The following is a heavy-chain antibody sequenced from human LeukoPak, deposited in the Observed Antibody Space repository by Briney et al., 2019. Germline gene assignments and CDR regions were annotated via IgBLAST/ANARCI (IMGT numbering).Heavy chain of an antibody. D-gene: IGHD3-10*02. J-gene: IGHJ6*04. Sequence: QPGGSLRLSCAASGFTFSSYEMNWVRQAPGKGLEWVSYISSSGSTIYYAGSVKGRFTISRDNAKNSLYPQMNSLRAEDTAVYYCAELGITMIGGVWGKGTTVTISS. CDR1: GFTFSSYE. CDR3: AELGITMIGGV. V-gene: IGHV3-48*03. CDR2: ISSSGSTI.